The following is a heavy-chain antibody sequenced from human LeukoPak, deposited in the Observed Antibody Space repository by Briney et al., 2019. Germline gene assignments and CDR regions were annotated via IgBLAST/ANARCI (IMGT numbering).Heavy chain of an antibody. Sequence: SETLSLTCTVSGDSVTSYYWNWVRQSPEKGLEWIGYIHHTGKNYYNPSLKSRITMSVDTSKSQFFLKLSSVTAADTAVYYCAKWHERLLAFDSWGQGTLVTVSS. V-gene: IGHV4-59*02. CDR3: AKWHERLLAFDS. J-gene: IGHJ4*02. D-gene: IGHD1-1*01. CDR1: GDSVTSYY. CDR2: IHHTGKN.